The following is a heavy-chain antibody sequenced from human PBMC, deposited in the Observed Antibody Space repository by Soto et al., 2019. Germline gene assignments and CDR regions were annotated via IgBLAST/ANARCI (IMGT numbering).Heavy chain of an antibody. CDR2: IYSGGST. Sequence: GGSLRLSCAASGFTVSNNYRNWVRQAPGKGLEWVSVIYSGGSTYYADSVKGRFTISRDNSKNTLYLQMNSLRAEDTAVYYCARGGPPTSNWFDPWGQGTLVTVSS. V-gene: IGHV3-66*01. J-gene: IGHJ5*02. CDR3: ARGGPPTSNWFDP. CDR1: GFTVSNNY. D-gene: IGHD1-26*01.